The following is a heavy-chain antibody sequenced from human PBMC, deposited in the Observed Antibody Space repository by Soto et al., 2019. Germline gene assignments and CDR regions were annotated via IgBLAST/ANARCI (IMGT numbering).Heavy chain of an antibody. Sequence: ASLKVSCKASGDTYSSYEINWLRQANGLGLEWMGGFDPEDGETIYAQKFQGRVTMTEDTSTGTAYMELSSVTAADTAVYYCARGLSIRGVIITYSWFDPWGQGILVTVLL. V-gene: IGHV1-24*01. D-gene: IGHD3-10*01. CDR2: FDPEDGET. J-gene: IGHJ5*02. CDR3: ARGLSIRGVIITYSWFDP. CDR1: GDTYSSYE.